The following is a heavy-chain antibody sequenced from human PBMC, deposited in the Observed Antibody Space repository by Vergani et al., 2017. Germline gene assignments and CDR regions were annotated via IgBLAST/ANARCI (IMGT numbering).Heavy chain of an antibody. V-gene: IGHV4-34*01. CDR1: GGSFSGYY. CDR2: INHSGST. D-gene: IGHD2-2*01. CDR3: AREPSVVPAAIDY. Sequence: QVQLQQWGAGLLKPSETLFLTCAVYGGSFSGYYWSWIRQPPGKGLEWIGEINHSGSTNYNPSLKSRVTISVDTSKNQFSLKLSSVTAADTAVYYCAREPSVVPAAIDYWGQGTLVTVSS. J-gene: IGHJ4*02.